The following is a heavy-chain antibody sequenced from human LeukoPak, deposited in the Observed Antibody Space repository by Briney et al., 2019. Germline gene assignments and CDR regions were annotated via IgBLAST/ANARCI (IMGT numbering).Heavy chain of an antibody. CDR1: GYTFTSYY. V-gene: IGHV1-46*01. Sequence: ASVKVSCKASGYTFTSYYMYWVRQAPAQGLEWMGIINPSGGCTSYAQKFQGRVTMTRDMSTSTVYMELSSLRSEDTAVYYCATEGGITMLVVGDNAVDIWGQGTMVTVSS. J-gene: IGHJ3*02. D-gene: IGHD3-22*01. CDR3: ATEGGITMLVVGDNAVDI. CDR2: INPSGGCT.